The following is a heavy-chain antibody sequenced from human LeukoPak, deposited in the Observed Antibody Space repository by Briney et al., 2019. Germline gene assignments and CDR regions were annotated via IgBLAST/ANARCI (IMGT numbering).Heavy chain of an antibody. Sequence: PSETLSLTCTVSGGSISSGSYYWSWIRQPAGKGLEWIGRIYTSGSTNYNPSLKSRVTISVDTSKNQFSLKLSSVTAADTAVYYCARATVPQLEPYFYYMDVWGKGTTVTVSS. J-gene: IGHJ6*03. CDR1: GGSISSGSYY. CDR3: ARATVPQLEPYFYYMDV. CDR2: IYTSGST. V-gene: IGHV4-61*02. D-gene: IGHD1-1*01.